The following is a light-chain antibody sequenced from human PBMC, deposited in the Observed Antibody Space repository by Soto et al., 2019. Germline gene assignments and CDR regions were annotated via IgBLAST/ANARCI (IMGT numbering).Light chain of an antibody. CDR1: QSVSSY. CDR2: SAS. V-gene: IGKV1-12*01. CDR3: QQARSFPLT. Sequence: TQSPATLSLSPGERATLSCRASQSVSSYLAWYQQKPGRAPKLLIYSASSLQNGAPSRFTGSGSGTDFTLTITSLQPDDTAIYYCQQARSFPLTFGGGTKVEIK. J-gene: IGKJ4*01.